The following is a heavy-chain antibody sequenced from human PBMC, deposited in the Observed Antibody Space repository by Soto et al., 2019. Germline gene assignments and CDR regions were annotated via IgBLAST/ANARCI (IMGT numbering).Heavy chain of an antibody. Sequence: SETLSLTCTVSGGSISSVGYYWSWIRQHPGKGLEWIGYIYYSGSTYYNPSLKSRVTISVDTSKNQFSLKLSSVTAADTAVYYCARTSAPVPSFDPWGQGTLVTVSS. J-gene: IGHJ5*02. CDR2: IYYSGST. CDR1: GGSISSVGYY. CDR3: ARTSAPVPSFDP. V-gene: IGHV4-31*03.